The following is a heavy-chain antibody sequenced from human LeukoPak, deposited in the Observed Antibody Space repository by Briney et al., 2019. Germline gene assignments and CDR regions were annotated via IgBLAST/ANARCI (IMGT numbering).Heavy chain of an antibody. CDR3: ARDLYSSSSFDY. CDR1: GFTFSSYA. V-gene: IGHV3-30*01. CDR2: ISYDGSNK. J-gene: IGHJ4*02. Sequence: GGSPRLSCAASGFTFSSYAMHWVRQAPGKGLEWVAVISYDGSNKYYADSVKGRLTISRDNSKNTLYLQMNSLRAEDTAVYYCARDLYSSSSFDYWGQGTLVTVSS. D-gene: IGHD6-6*01.